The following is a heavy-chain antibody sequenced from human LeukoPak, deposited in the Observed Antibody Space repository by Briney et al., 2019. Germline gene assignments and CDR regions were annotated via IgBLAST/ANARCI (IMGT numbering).Heavy chain of an antibody. D-gene: IGHD3-16*01. CDR1: GFTVSSNY. J-gene: IGHJ4*02. Sequence: GGSLRLSCAASGFTVSSNYMSWVRQAPGKGLEWVSVIYSGGTTYYADSVKGRFTISRDNSKNTLYLQMNSLRAEDTAVYYCAKEDSAYYFDYWGQGTLVTVSS. CDR2: IYSGGTT. CDR3: AKEDSAYYFDY. V-gene: IGHV3-53*01.